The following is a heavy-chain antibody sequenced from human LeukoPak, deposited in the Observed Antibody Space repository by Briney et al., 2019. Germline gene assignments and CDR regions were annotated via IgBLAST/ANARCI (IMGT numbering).Heavy chain of an antibody. CDR3: ASGGPAALWTAFDI. D-gene: IGHD2-2*01. Sequence: GASVKVSCKGSGYTFTSYDINWVRQATGQGLEWMGWMNPNSGNTGYAQKFQGRVTITRNTSISTAYMELSSLRSEDTAVYYCASGGPAALWTAFDIWGQGTMVTVSS. CDR2: MNPNSGNT. CDR1: GYTFTSYD. J-gene: IGHJ3*02. V-gene: IGHV1-8*03.